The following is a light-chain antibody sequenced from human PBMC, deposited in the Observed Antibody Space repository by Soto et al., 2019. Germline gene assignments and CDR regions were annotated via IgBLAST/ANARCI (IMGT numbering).Light chain of an antibody. Sequence: EIVMTQSPATLSVSPGERATLSCRASQSVGRNLAWYQQKPGQAPRLLIYAASGRATGLPARFSGSGSGTEFTLSIRSLQSEDFAVYYCQQYTDWPWTFGQGTKVEIK. J-gene: IGKJ1*01. CDR2: AAS. V-gene: IGKV3-15*01. CDR3: QQYTDWPWT. CDR1: QSVGRN.